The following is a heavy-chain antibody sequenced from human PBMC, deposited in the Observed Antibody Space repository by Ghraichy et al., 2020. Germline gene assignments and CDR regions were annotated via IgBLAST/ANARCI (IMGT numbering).Heavy chain of an antibody. D-gene: IGHD6-13*01. CDR1: GGSISSSSYY. Sequence: SETLSLTCTVSGGSISSSSYYWGWIRQPPGKGLEWIGSIYYSGSTYYNPSLKSRVTISVDTSKNQFSLKLSPGTAADTAVYYCARGIAAAPSRLRTVVARNSHLYYFDYWGQGTLVTVSS. J-gene: IGHJ4*02. CDR2: IYYSGST. V-gene: IGHV4-39*01. CDR3: ARGIAAAPSRLRTVVARNSHLYYFDY.